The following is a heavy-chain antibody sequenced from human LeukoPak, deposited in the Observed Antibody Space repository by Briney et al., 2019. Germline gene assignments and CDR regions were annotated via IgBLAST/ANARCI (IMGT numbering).Heavy chain of an antibody. J-gene: IGHJ4*02. D-gene: IGHD6-19*01. V-gene: IGHV4-34*01. Sequence: GSLRLSCAASGFTFSSYEMNWVRQAPGKGLEWIGEINHSGSTNYNPSLKSRVTISVDTSKNQFSLKLSSVTAADTAVYYCARRYSSGWWPFDYWGQGTLVTVSS. CDR1: GFTFSSYE. CDR3: ARRYSSGWWPFDY. CDR2: INHSGST.